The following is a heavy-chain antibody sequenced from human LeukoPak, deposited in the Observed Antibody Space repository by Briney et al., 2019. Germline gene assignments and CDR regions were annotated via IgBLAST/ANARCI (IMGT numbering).Heavy chain of an antibody. V-gene: IGHV4-59*08. CDR1: GGSISSYY. J-gene: IGHJ4*02. Sequence: SETLSLTCTVSGGSISSYYWSWIRQPPGKGLEWIAYISDIGSINYNPSLKSRVTISLDRSKNQFSLKLSSVTAADTAVYYCAGHHPRNTVDFWGQGTLVTVSS. CDR3: AGHHPRNTVDF. CDR2: ISDIGSI. D-gene: IGHD2/OR15-2a*01.